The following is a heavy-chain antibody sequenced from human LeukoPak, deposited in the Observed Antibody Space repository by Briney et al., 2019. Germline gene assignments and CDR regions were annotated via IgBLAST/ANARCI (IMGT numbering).Heavy chain of an antibody. J-gene: IGHJ4*02. CDR1: GGSISSSSYY. V-gene: IGHV4-39*07. Sequence: PSETLSLTCTVSGGSISSSSYYWGWIRQPPGKGLEWIGSIYYSGSTYYNPSLKSRVTISVDTSKNQFSLKLSSVTAADTAVYYCAGVGGYYRVDYWGQGTLVTVSS. D-gene: IGHD3-22*01. CDR3: AGVGGYYRVDY. CDR2: IYYSGST.